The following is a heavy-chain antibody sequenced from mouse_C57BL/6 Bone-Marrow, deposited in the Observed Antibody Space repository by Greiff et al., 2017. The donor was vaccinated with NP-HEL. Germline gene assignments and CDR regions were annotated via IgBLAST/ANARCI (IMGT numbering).Heavy chain of an antibody. CDR1: GFSLTSYA. V-gene: IGHV2-9-1*01. Sequence: VMLVESGPGLVAPSQSLSIPCTVSGFSLTSYAISWVRQPPGKGLEWLGVIWTGGGTNYNSALKSRLSISKDNSKSQVFLKMNRLQTEDTARYYCASSITTPMDYWGQGTSVTVSS. CDR2: IWTGGGT. D-gene: IGHD1-1*01. CDR3: ASSITTPMDY. J-gene: IGHJ4*01.